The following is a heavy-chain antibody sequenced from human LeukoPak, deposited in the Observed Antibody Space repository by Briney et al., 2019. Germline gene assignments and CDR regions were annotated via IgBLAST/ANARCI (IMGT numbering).Heavy chain of an antibody. D-gene: IGHD2-15*01. J-gene: IGHJ6*02. CDR2: IYYSGST. V-gene: IGHV4-30-4*01. CDR1: GGSISSGDYY. Sequence: SETLSLTCTVSGGSISSGDYYWSWIRQPPGKGLEWIGYIYYSGSTYYNPSLKSRVTISVDTSKNQFSLKLSSVTAADTAVYYCARDGRNLGYYSGGSCHYGMDVWGQGTTVTVSS. CDR3: ARDGRNLGYYSGGSCHYGMDV.